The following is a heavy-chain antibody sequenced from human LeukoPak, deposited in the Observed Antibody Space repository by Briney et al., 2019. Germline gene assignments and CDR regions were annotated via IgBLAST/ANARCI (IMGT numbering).Heavy chain of an antibody. J-gene: IGHJ5*02. V-gene: IGHV3-48*03. D-gene: IGHD3-10*01. CDR3: AREHITMVRFHNWFDP. CDR1: GFTFSSYE. CDR2: ISSSGSTI. Sequence: PGGSLRLSCAASGFTFSSYEMNWVRQAPGKGLEWVSYISSSGSTIYYADSVKGRFTISRDNAKNTLYLQMNSLRAEDTAVYYCAREHITMVRFHNWFDPWGQGTLVTVSS.